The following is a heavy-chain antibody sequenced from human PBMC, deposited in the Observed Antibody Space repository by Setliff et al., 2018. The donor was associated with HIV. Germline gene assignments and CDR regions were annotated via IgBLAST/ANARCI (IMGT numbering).Heavy chain of an antibody. Sequence: SVKVSCKASGGTFSSYAISWVRQAPGQGLEWMGGIIPMYGTPQYAQKFQGRVTIIADESTSTAYMELSSLTPEDTAVYYCARAPRIFPEFNNPHPHFDHWGQGTLVTVSS. CDR2: IIPMYGTP. J-gene: IGHJ4*02. D-gene: IGHD3-3*01. V-gene: IGHV1-69*13. CDR1: GGTFSSYA. CDR3: ARAPRIFPEFNNPHPHFDH.